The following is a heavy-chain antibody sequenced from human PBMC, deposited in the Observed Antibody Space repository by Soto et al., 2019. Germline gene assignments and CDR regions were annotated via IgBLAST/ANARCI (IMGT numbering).Heavy chain of an antibody. CDR3: ARLVVPAAHPNYYYYYYMDV. J-gene: IGHJ6*03. CDR2: IYYSGST. D-gene: IGHD2-2*01. Sequence: PSETLSLTCTVSGGSISSYYWSWIRQPPGKGLEWIGYIYYSGSTNYNPSLKSRVTISVDTSKNQFSLKLSSVTAADTAVCYCARLVVPAAHPNYYYYYYMDVWGKGATVTVSS. CDR1: GGSISSYY. V-gene: IGHV4-59*01.